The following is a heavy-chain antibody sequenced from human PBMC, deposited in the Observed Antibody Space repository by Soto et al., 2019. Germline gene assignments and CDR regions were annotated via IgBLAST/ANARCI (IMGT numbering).Heavy chain of an antibody. V-gene: IGHV3-21*01. Sequence: GGSLGLGCATSGFTLSTCTMNWVRQAPGKGPDWVSCITGSSDYIYYADSVKGRFTISRDNAKNSLYLQMNNLRAEDTAVYYCVRDRRASSSSATGWFDPWGQGTMVTVSS. CDR1: GFTLSTCT. CDR3: VRDRRASSSSATGWFDP. J-gene: IGHJ5*02. CDR2: ITGSSDYI. D-gene: IGHD6-6*01.